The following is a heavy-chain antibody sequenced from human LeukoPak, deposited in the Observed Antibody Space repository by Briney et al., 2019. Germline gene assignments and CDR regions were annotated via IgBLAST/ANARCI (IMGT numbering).Heavy chain of an antibody. CDR2: INHSGST. D-gene: IGHD5-12*01. CDR1: GGSFSGYY. Sequence: SETLSLTCAVYGGSFSGYYWSWIRQPPGKGLEWIGEINHSGSTNYNPSLKSRVTISVDTSKNQFSLKLSSVTAADTAVYYCARDAIVATPAFDYWGQGTLVTVSS. J-gene: IGHJ4*02. CDR3: ARDAIVATPAFDY. V-gene: IGHV4-34*01.